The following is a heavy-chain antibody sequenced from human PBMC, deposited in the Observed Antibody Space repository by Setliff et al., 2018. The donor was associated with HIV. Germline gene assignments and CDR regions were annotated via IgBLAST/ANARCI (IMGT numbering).Heavy chain of an antibody. Sequence: ASVKVSCKASGYTFTGYYMHWVRQAPGQGLEWMGRINPNSGGTNYAQKFQGRVTMTRDTSISTAYMELSRLRSDDTAVYYCVRGYGSGSYYNWFDPWGQGTLVTVSS. CDR3: VRGYGSGSYYNWFDP. V-gene: IGHV1-2*06. CDR1: GYTFTGYY. J-gene: IGHJ5*02. CDR2: INPNSGGT. D-gene: IGHD3-10*01.